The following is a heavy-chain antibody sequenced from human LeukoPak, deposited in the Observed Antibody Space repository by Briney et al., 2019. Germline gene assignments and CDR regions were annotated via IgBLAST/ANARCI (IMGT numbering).Heavy chain of an antibody. CDR2: MNPNSGNT. V-gene: IGHV1-8*01. Sequence: ASVKVSCKASGYTFTSYDINWVRQAAGQGLEWMGWMNPNSGNTGYAQKFQGRVTMTRNTSISTAYMDLSSLRSEDTAVYYCARAPPPIAVAGRYYYYYYMDVWGKGTTVTVSS. J-gene: IGHJ6*03. CDR1: GYTFTSYD. D-gene: IGHD6-19*01. CDR3: ARAPPPIAVAGRYYYYYYMDV.